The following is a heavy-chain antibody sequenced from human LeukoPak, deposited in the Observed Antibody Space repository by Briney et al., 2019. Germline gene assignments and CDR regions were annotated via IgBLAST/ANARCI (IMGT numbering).Heavy chain of an antibody. D-gene: IGHD3-10*01. CDR3: ARGIWFGELLYDY. CDR1: GYTFTSYD. J-gene: IGHJ4*02. V-gene: IGHV1-8*01. CDR2: MNPNSGNT. Sequence: ASVEVSCKASGYTFTSYDINWVRQATGQGLEWKGWMNPNSGNTGYAQKFQGRVTMTRNTSISTAYMELSSLRSEDTAVYYCARGIWFGELLYDYWGQGTLVTVSS.